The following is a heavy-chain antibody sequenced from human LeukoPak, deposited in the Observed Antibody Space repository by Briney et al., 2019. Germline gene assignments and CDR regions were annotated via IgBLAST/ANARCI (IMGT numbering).Heavy chain of an antibody. CDR2: INYSGNT. CDR3: ASFSWGSGSYNQEAIWSWFDP. D-gene: IGHD3-10*01. CDR1: GGSISSYY. J-gene: IGHJ5*02. Sequence: SETLSLTCTVSGGSISSYYWSWIRQPPGKGLVWSGDINYSGNTNYNPSLKRRGTISVDTSKNQFSLKLSSVTAADTAVYYCASFSWGSGSYNQEAIWSWFDPWGQGTLVTVSS. V-gene: IGHV4-59*08.